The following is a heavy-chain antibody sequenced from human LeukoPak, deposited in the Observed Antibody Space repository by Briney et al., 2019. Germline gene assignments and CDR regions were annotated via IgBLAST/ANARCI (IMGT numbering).Heavy chain of an antibody. CDR1: GFTFSDYY. CDR3: ARVQGDYSAYYYMDV. J-gene: IGHJ6*03. Sequence: GGSLRLSCAASGFTFSDYYMSWIRQAPGKGLEWVSYISSSGSTIYYADSVKGRFTISRDNAKNSLYLQMNSLRAEDTAVYYCARVQGDYSAYYYMDVWGKGTTVTVSS. D-gene: IGHD4-17*01. CDR2: ISSSGSTI. V-gene: IGHV3-11*04.